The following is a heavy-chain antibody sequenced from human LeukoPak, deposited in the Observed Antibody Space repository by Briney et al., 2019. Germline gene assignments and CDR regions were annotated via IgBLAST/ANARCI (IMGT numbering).Heavy chain of an antibody. J-gene: IGHJ4*02. CDR3: AKVTGYSYDY. Sequence: GGSLRLSCAASGFTFSSYWMSWVRQAPGKGLEWVANIKQDGSEKYYADSVKGRFTISRDNSKNTLYLQMNSLRAEDTAVYYCAKVTGYSYDYWGQGTLVTVSS. V-gene: IGHV3-7*01. CDR1: GFTFSSYW. CDR2: IKQDGSEK. D-gene: IGHD5-18*01.